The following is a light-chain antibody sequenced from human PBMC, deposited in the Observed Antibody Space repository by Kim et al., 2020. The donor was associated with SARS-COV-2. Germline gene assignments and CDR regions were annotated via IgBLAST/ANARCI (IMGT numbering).Light chain of an antibody. Sequence: EIVLTQSPGTLSLSPGERATLSCRASQSVSSGYLAWYQQKPGQAPRLLIYGASSRATGVPDRFSGSGSGTDFILTISRLEPEDLAVYYCQQYNVSPWTFGQVTKVDIK. CDR1: QSVSSGY. CDR3: QQYNVSPWT. CDR2: GAS. J-gene: IGKJ1*01. V-gene: IGKV3-20*01.